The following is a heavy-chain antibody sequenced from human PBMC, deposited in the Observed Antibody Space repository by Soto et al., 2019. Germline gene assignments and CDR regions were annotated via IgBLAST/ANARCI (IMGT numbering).Heavy chain of an antibody. J-gene: IGHJ6*02. CDR1: GGSISSGGYS. Sequence: SETLSLTCAGSGGSISSGGYSWSWIRQPPGKGLEWIGYIYHSGSTYYNPSLKSRVTISVDTSKNQFSLKLSSVTAADTAVYYWARDKVYYYGSGSYYNYYYYGMDVWGQGTTVTVSS. V-gene: IGHV4-30-2*01. CDR3: ARDKVYYYGSGSYYNYYYYGMDV. D-gene: IGHD3-10*01. CDR2: IYHSGST.